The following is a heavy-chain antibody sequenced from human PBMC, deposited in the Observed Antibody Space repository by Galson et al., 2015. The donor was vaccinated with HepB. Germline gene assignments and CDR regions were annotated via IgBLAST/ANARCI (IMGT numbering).Heavy chain of an antibody. CDR2: ISYDGSNE. CDR3: ARDLSSHSPLYGMDV. Sequence: SLRLSCAASGFTFDDYAMHWVRQAPGKGLEWVAVISYDGSNEYYADSVKGRFSISRDKSKNTLYLQMNSLRAEDTAVYYCARDLSSHSPLYGMDVWGQGTTVTVSS. CDR1: GFTFDDYA. J-gene: IGHJ6*02. V-gene: IGHV3-30-3*01. D-gene: IGHD5-18*01.